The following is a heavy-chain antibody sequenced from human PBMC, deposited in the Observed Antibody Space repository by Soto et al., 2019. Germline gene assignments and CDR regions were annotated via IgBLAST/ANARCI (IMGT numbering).Heavy chain of an antibody. CDR2: ISWDGSDT. CDR3: ASSSGYLLFDN. CDR1: GFKFDDYS. D-gene: IGHD3-22*01. V-gene: IGHV3-43*01. Sequence: GGSLRLSCAASGFKFDDYSMNWVRQVSGKGLEWISHISWDGSDTYYSDSVKGRFTISRDNSKKSLYLQMNSLTTEDTALYYCASSSGYLLFDNWGQGTLVTVSS. J-gene: IGHJ4*02.